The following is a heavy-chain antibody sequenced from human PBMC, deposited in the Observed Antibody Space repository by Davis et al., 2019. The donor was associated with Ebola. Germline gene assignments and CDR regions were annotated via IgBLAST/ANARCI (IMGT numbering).Heavy chain of an antibody. V-gene: IGHV1-3*01. CDR2: INAGNGNT. J-gene: IGHJ5*02. Sequence: AASVKVSCKASGYTFTSYAMHWVRQAPGQRLEWMGWINAGNGNTKYLQKFQGRVTITRDTSASTAYMELSSLRSEDTAVYYCARAPNNWNYGLWGWFDPWGQGTLVTVSS. D-gene: IGHD1-7*01. CDR1: GYTFTSYA. CDR3: ARAPNNWNYGLWGWFDP.